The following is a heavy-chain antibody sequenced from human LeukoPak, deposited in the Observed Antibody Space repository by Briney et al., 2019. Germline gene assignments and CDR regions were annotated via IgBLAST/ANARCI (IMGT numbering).Heavy chain of an antibody. CDR3: ARRPLVGGIDS. CDR1: GGSFSGYY. J-gene: IGHJ4*02. D-gene: IGHD1-26*01. Sequence: SETLSLTCAVYGGSFSGYYWTWIRQPPGKGLEWIGEINHSGSTNYNPSFKGRVTISVDTSKNQFSLKVSSVTAADTAVYYCARRPLVGGIDSWGQGTLVTVSS. CDR2: INHSGST. V-gene: IGHV4-34*01.